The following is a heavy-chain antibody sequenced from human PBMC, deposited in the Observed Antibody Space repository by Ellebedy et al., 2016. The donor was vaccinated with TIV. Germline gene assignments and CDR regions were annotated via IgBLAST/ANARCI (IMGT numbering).Heavy chain of an antibody. V-gene: IGHV2-70*01. CDR1: GFSLSTSGMC. J-gene: IGHJ6*02. Sequence: SGPTLVXPTQTLTLTCTFSGFSLSTSGMCVSWIRQPPGKALEWLALIDWDDDKYYSTSLKTRLTISKDTSKNQVVLTMTNMDPVDTATYYCARIRVSRGRAAIDYYYYGMDVWGQGTTVTVSS. CDR3: ARIRVSRGRAAIDYYYYGMDV. CDR2: IDWDDDK. D-gene: IGHD2-2*01.